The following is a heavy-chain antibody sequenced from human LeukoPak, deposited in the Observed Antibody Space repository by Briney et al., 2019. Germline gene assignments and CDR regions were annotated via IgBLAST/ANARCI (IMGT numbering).Heavy chain of an antibody. V-gene: IGHV1-46*01. CDR1: GYTFTSYY. D-gene: IGHD2-21*02. CDR2: INPSGGST. J-gene: IGHJ4*02. CDR3: ARDPLNCGGDCYHFDY. Sequence: ASVKVSCKASGYTFTSYYMRWVRQAPGQGLEWMGIINPSGGSTRYAQKFQGRVTMTRDTSTSTVYMEPSSLRSEDTAVYYCARDPLNCGGDCYHFDYWGQGTLVTVSS.